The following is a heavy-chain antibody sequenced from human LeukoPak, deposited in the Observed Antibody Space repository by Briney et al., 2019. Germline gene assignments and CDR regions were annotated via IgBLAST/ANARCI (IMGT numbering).Heavy chain of an antibody. V-gene: IGHV3-23*01. Sequence: ETLSLTCAVHGGSFSGYYWSWIRQPPGKGLEWVSAISGSGGSTYYADSVKGRFTISRDNSKNTLYLQMNSLRAEDTAVYYCAKGWTAAAGTEKSWFDPWGQGTLVTVSS. J-gene: IGHJ5*02. CDR2: ISGSGGST. CDR3: AKGWTAAAGTEKSWFDP. D-gene: IGHD6-13*01. CDR1: GGSFSGYY.